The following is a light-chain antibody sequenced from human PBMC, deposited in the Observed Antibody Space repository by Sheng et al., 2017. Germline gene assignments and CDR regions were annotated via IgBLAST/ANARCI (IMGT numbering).Light chain of an antibody. V-gene: IGKV3D-11*02. J-gene: IGKJ4*01. Sequence: EVVLTQSPATLSLSPGERATLSCRASQSVSSQLVWYQQKPGQAPRLLIYDSSVRATGTPGRIQRQWGLGQASTFTISSLEPEDVAVYYCQQRNQWPLTFGGGTKVE. CDR1: QSVSSQ. CDR3: QQRNQWPLT. CDR2: DSS.